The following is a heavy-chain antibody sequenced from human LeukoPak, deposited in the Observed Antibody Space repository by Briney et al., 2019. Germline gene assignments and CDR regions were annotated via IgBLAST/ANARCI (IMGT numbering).Heavy chain of an antibody. CDR3: ARDPRRYYYGSGRSPYFDY. J-gene: IGHJ4*02. CDR2: INHSGST. V-gene: IGHV4-34*01. Sequence: SETLSLTCAVYGGSFSGYYWSWIRQPPGKGLEWIGEINHSGSTNYNPSLKSRVTISVDTSKNQFSLKLSSVTAADTAVYYCARDPRRYYYGSGRSPYFDYWGQGTLVTVSS. CDR1: GGSFSGYY. D-gene: IGHD3-10*01.